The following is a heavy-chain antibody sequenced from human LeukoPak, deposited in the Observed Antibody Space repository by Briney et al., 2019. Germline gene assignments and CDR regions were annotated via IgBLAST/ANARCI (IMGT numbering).Heavy chain of an antibody. CDR2: IFWDDDK. J-gene: IGHJ4*02. D-gene: IGHD5-18*01. CDR3: AHTGYSYGLDF. CDR1: AFSLSTSGVG. Sequence: SGPTLVKPTQTLTLTCTFSAFSLSTSGVGVGWVRQPPGKALEWLALIFWDDDKYYSPSLKNRLTITKGTSRNQVVLTMTNVVPVDTATYYCAHTGYSYGLDFWGQGTLVTVSS. V-gene: IGHV2-5*02.